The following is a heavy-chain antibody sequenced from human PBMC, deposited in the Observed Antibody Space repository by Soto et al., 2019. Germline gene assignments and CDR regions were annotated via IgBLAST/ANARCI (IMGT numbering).Heavy chain of an antibody. D-gene: IGHD5-12*01. CDR3: AIGSGVSGYESLYFDL. Sequence: QVQLVESGGGVVQPGRSLRLSCAASGFPFSSYAMHWVRQAPGEGLEWVAFIWYDGSKKYYADSVKGRFTISRDNSENTLYLQXNXLXAXXTAFYKCAIGSGVSGYESLYFDLWGRGTLVTV. V-gene: IGHV3-33*01. CDR2: IWYDGSKK. J-gene: IGHJ2*01. CDR1: GFPFSSYA.